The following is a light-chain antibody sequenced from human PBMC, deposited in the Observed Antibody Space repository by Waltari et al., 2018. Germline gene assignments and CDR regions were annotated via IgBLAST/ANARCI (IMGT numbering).Light chain of an antibody. J-gene: IGKJ4*01. CDR3: QQRSRWPLT. CDR2: DAS. V-gene: IGKV3-11*01. CDR1: QSIGIE. Sequence: EIVLTQSPATLSLSPGDRVTLSCRASQSIGIELAGYQQRPGQAPRLLISDASYRATGIPARFSGSGSGTDFTRTISNLEPEDIATYYCQQRSRWPLTFGGGTKVEFK.